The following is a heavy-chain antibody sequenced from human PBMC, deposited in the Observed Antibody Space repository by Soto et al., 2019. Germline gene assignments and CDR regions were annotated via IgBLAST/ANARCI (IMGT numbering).Heavy chain of an antibody. CDR1: GYTFTSYA. Sequence: QVQLVQSGAEVKKPGASVKVSCKASGYTFTSYAMHWVRQAPGQRLEWMGWINAGNGSTKYSQKFQGRVTITRDTSASTAYMELSSLRSEDTAVYFCASSYSNYALIDYYSYGMDVWGQGTTVTVSS. CDR3: ASSYSNYALIDYYSYGMDV. D-gene: IGHD4-4*01. CDR2: INAGNGST. V-gene: IGHV1-3*01. J-gene: IGHJ6*02.